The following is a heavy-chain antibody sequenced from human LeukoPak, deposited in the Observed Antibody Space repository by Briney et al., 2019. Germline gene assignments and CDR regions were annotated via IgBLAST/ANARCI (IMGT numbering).Heavy chain of an antibody. D-gene: IGHD2-21*02. Sequence: GGSLRLSCAASGFTFSTYSMHWVRQAPGKGLEWVSYISSTASTIYYADSVKGRFTISRDNAKNSLYLQMNSLRAEDTAVYYCVRASHIVVVTGIPQGYYHYVDVWGKGTTVTVSS. J-gene: IGHJ6*03. CDR3: VRASHIVVVTGIPQGYYHYVDV. CDR2: ISSTASTI. CDR1: GFTFSTYS. V-gene: IGHV3-48*01.